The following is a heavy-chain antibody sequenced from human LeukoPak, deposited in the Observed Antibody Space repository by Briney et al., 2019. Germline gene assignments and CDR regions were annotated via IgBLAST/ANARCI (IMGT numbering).Heavy chain of an antibody. V-gene: IGHV1-3*01. Sequence: ASVKVSCKASGYTFTSYAMHWVRQAPGQRLEWMGWINAGNGNTKYSQKFQGRVTITRDTSASTAYMELSSLRSEDTAVYYCARGPEWELPHFDYWGQGTLVTVSS. CDR1: GYTFTSYA. CDR3: ARGPEWELPHFDY. D-gene: IGHD1-26*01. J-gene: IGHJ4*02. CDR2: INAGNGNT.